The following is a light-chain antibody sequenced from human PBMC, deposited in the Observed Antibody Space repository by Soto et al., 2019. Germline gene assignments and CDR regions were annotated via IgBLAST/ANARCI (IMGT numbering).Light chain of an antibody. J-gene: IGKJ1*01. CDR1: QSISTY. Sequence: DIQMTQSPSSLSASLGDRVTITCRASQSISTYLNWYQQKPGKAPKLLISAASSLQSGVPSRFSGSGSGTDFTLTISSLQPEDFATYYCQQSYSTLWTFGQGTKVDIK. CDR2: AAS. CDR3: QQSYSTLWT. V-gene: IGKV1-39*01.